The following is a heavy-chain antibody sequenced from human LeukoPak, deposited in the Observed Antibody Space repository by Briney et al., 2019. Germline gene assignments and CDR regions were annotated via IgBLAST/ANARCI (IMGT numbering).Heavy chain of an antibody. V-gene: IGHV3-23*01. CDR1: KFNISYNY. D-gene: IGHD2-21*02. CDR3: AKTGDSWVTYYFDY. J-gene: IGHJ4*02. CDR2: ISGSDTGT. Sequence: GGSLRLSCAASKFNISYNYMSWVRQAPGKGLEWVSAISGSDTGTYYADSVKGRFTISRDNSKNTLYLQMNSLRAEDTAVYYCAKTGDSWVTYYFDYWGQGTLVTVSS.